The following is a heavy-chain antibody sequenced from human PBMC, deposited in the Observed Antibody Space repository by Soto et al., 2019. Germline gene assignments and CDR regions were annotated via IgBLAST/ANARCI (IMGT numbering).Heavy chain of an antibody. Sequence: GASVKVSCKASGYTFTSYGISWLRQAPGQGLEWMGWISAYNGNTNYAQKLQGRVTMTTDTSTSTAYMELRSLRSDDTAVYYCARFEEMATILTQVAFDYWGQGTLVTVSS. J-gene: IGHJ4*02. CDR1: GYTFTSYG. D-gene: IGHD5-12*01. CDR3: ARFEEMATILTQVAFDY. V-gene: IGHV1-18*01. CDR2: ISAYNGNT.